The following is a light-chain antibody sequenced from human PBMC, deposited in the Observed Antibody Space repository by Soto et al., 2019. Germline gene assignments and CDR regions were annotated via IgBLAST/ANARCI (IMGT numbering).Light chain of an antibody. CDR3: QQYGSSTGT. CDR1: QSVSSSY. Sequence: DIVLTQSPGTLSSSPGERDTLSCRASQSVSSSYLAWYQQKPGHATRLLIYGASSRTTGVPDRFSGSGSGTDFTLTISRLQPEDFAVYYCQQYGSSTGTFGQGTKLEIK. J-gene: IGKJ2*01. CDR2: GAS. V-gene: IGKV3-20*01.